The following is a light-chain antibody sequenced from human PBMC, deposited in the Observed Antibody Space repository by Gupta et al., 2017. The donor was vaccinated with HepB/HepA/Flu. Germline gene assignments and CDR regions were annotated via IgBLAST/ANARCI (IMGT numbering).Light chain of an antibody. V-gene: IGKV3-11*01. CDR2: DAS. CDR1: QSISSY. CDR3: QHRSNWPPWT. J-gene: IGKJ1*01. Sequence: DIVLTQSPATLSLSPGERATLSCRASQSISSYLAWYQQKPGQAPRLLIYDASNRATGIPARFSGSGSGTDFTLTISGLEPEDFAVYYCQHRSNWPPWTFGQGTRVEIK.